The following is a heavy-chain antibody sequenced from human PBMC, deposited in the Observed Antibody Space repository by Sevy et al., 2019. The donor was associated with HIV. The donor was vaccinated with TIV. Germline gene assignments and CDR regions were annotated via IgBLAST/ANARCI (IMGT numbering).Heavy chain of an antibody. CDR2: INHSGST. Sequence: SETLSLTCAVYGGSFSGYYWSWIRQPPGKGLEWIGEINHSGSTNYNPSLTSRVTISVDTSKNQFSLKLSSVTAADTAVYYCARTLSWFYPWGQGALVTVSS. CDR1: GGSFSGYY. V-gene: IGHV4-34*01. CDR3: ARTLSWFYP. J-gene: IGHJ5*02.